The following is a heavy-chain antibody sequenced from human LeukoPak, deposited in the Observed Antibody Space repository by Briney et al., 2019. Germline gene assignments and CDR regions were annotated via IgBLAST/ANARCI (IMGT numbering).Heavy chain of an antibody. Sequence: GGSLRLSCAASGFTFSSYSMNWVRQAPGKGLEWVSYISSSSSTIYYADSVKGRFTISRDNAKNSLYLQMNSLRAEDTAVYYCARDTDSYSSSWYPYYFDYWGQGPLVTVSS. J-gene: IGHJ4*02. CDR1: GFTFSSYS. V-gene: IGHV3-48*04. D-gene: IGHD6-13*01. CDR3: ARDTDSYSSSWYPYYFDY. CDR2: ISSSSSTI.